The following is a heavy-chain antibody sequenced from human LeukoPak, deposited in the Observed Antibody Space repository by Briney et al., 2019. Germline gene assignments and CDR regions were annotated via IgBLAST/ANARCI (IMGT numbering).Heavy chain of an antibody. D-gene: IGHD1-26*01. CDR2: MYDRGST. CDR3: ARDNKELDY. Sequence: PSETLSLTCSVFGNSVSSDFWSWIRQSPGKGLEWIAFMYDRGSTYYNPSLKSRVTISIDTSKNQFSLQLRSVTAADTAVYYCARDNKELDYWGQGTLVTVSS. V-gene: IGHV4-59*02. J-gene: IGHJ4*02. CDR1: GNSVSSDF.